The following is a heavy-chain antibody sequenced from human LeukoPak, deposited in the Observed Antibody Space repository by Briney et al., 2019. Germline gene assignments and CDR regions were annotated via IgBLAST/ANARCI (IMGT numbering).Heavy chain of an antibody. CDR3: ARDKRNIGSGVTYLTYYYYYMDV. V-gene: IGHV1-46*01. Sequence: ASVKVSCKASGYTFTSYYMHWVRQAPGQGLEWMGIINPSGGSTSYAQKFQGRVTMTRDMSTSTVYMELSSLRSEDTAVYYCARDKRNIGSGVTYLTYYYYYMDVWGRGTLVTVSS. D-gene: IGHD3-10*01. CDR1: GYTFTSYY. CDR2: INPSGGST. J-gene: IGHJ6*03.